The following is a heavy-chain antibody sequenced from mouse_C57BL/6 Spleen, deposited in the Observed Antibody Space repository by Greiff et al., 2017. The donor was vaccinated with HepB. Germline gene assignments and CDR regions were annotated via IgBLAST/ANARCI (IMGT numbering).Heavy chain of an antibody. CDR1: GYTFTDYE. V-gene: IGHV1-15*01. D-gene: IGHD2-3*01. Sequence: VQLVESGAELVRPGASVTLSCKASGYTFTDYEMHWVKQTPVHGLEWIGAIDPETGGTAYNQKFKGKAILTADKSSSTAYMELRSLTSEDSAVYYCTRWLWLLRGFDYWGQGTTLTVSS. J-gene: IGHJ2*01. CDR2: IDPETGGT. CDR3: TRWLWLLRGFDY.